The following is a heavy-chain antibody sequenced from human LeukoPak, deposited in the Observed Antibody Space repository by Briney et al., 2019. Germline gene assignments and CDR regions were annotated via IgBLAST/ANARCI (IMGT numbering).Heavy chain of an antibody. CDR3: ARTRYYYNSRSYGAPYYFDY. D-gene: IGHD3-10*01. CDR1: GGSISSYY. CDR2: IYYSGST. Sequence: TSETLSLTCTVSGGSISSYYWSWIRQPPGKGLEWIGYIYYSGSTNYNPSLKSRVTISVDTSKNQFSLKLSSVTAADTAVYYCARTRYYYNSRSYGAPYYFDYWGQGTLVTVFS. V-gene: IGHV4-59*08. J-gene: IGHJ4*02.